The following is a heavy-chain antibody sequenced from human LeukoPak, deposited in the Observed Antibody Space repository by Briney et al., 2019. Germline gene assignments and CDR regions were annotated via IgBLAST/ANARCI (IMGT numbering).Heavy chain of an antibody. V-gene: IGHV1-18*01. D-gene: IGHD3-22*01. CDR3: ARDLPYDSSGRGYFRH. Sequence: ASVKVSFKASGYAFTTYGISWVRQAPGQGLEWMGWISADNGNTNYAQNLQGRVTMTTDTTTSTAYMELRSLRSGDTAVYYCARDLPYDSSGRGYFRHWGQGTLVTVSS. J-gene: IGHJ1*01. CDR1: GYAFTTYG. CDR2: ISADNGNT.